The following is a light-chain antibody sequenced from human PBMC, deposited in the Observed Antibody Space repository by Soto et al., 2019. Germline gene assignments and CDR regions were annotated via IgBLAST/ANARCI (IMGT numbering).Light chain of an antibody. V-gene: IGKV3-11*01. CDR3: QQRSSWPPLT. CDR2: DAS. Sequence: EIVLTQSPATLSLSPGERATLSCRASQSVSSYLAWYQQKPGQAPRLLIYDASNRATGIPARFSGSGAGTDFTLDISSLDPGELAVYDCQQRSSWPPLTCDGGTKVEIK. CDR1: QSVSSY. J-gene: IGKJ4*02.